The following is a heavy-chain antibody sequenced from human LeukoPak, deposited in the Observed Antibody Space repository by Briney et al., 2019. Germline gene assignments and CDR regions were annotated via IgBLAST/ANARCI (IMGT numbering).Heavy chain of an antibody. D-gene: IGHD6-19*01. CDR1: GFTFSSYA. CDR3: AKGSMGSGWFYFDY. J-gene: IGHJ4*02. Sequence: GGSLRLSCAASGFTFSSYAMSWVRQAPGKGLEWVSAISGSGGSTYYADSVKGRFTISRDNSMNTLYLQMNSLRAEDTAVYYCAKGSMGSGWFYFDYWGQGTLVTVSS. V-gene: IGHV3-23*01. CDR2: ISGSGGST.